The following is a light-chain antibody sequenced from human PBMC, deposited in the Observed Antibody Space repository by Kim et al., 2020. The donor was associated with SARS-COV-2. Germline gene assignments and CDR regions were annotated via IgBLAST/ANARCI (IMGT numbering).Light chain of an antibody. CDR1: QSVSSSY. Sequence: IVLTQSPGNLSLSPGERATLSCRASQSVSSSYLAWYRQRPGQSPSLLIYGASRRATGIPDRFSGSGSGTDFTLTITRLEPEDFAVYYCQQYGSSPWTFGQGTKVDIK. V-gene: IGKV3-20*01. CDR2: GAS. J-gene: IGKJ1*01. CDR3: QQYGSSPWT.